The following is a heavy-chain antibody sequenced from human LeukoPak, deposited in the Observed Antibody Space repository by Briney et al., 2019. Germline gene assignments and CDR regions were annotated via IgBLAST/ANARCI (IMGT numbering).Heavy chain of an antibody. D-gene: IGHD2-2*02. V-gene: IGHV3-15*01. CDR3: TTELGVGYCSSTSCYNDAFDI. CDR1: GFTFSNAW. CDR2: IKSKTDGVTT. J-gene: IGHJ3*02. Sequence: GGSLRLSCAASGFTFSNAWMSWVRQAPGKGLEWVGRIKSKTDGVTTDYAARVKGRFTISRDDSKNTLYLQMNSLKTEDTAVYYCTTELGVGYCSSTSCYNDAFDIWGQGTMVTVSS.